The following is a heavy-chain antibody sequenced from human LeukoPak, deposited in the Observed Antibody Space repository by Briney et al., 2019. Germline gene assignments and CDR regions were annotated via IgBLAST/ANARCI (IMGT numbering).Heavy chain of an antibody. V-gene: IGHV3-48*03. Sequence: GGSLRLFCAASGFTFNSYEMHWVRQAPGKGLEWLSYIGSSGATRYYADSVEGRFTVSRDNAKNSLYLQMNSLRAEDTAVYYCARYGDYSFDYWGQGTLVTVSS. CDR2: IGSSGATR. J-gene: IGHJ4*02. CDR3: ARYGDYSFDY. D-gene: IGHD4-17*01. CDR1: GFTFNSYE.